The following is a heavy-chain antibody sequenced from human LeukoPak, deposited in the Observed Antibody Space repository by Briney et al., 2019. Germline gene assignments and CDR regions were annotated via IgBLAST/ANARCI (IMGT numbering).Heavy chain of an antibody. J-gene: IGHJ4*02. CDR1: GGSISSSSFY. V-gene: IGHV4-39*01. D-gene: IGHD5-18*01. CDR2: IYYSGST. Sequence: SETLSLTCTVSGGSISSSSFYWGWIRQPPGKGLEWIGSIYYSGSTYYNPSLKSRVTISVDTSKNQFSLKLSSVTAADTAVYYCARQPRPLWFDYWGQGTLVTVSS. CDR3: ARQPRPLWFDY.